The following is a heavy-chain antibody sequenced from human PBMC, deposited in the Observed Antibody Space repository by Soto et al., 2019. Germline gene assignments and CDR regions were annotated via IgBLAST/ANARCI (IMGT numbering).Heavy chain of an antibody. CDR3: AKDYGSGWTMGDF. CDR1: GFTFSSYG. V-gene: IGHV3-30*18. J-gene: IGHJ4*02. CDR2: ISYDGNNK. D-gene: IGHD6-19*01. Sequence: QVQLVESGGGVVQPGRSPRLSCAASGFTFSSYGMHWVRQAPGKGLEWVAVISYDGNNKYYADSVKGRFTISRDNSKNTLYLQVNSLRAEDTAMYYCAKDYGSGWTMGDFWGQGTLVTVSS.